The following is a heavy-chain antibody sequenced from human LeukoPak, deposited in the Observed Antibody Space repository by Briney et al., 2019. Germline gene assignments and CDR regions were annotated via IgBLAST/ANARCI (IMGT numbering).Heavy chain of an antibody. Sequence: GGSLRLSCAASGFTFSSYWMSWVRQAPGKGLEWVANIKQDGSEKYYVDSVKGRFTISRDNAKNSLYLQMNSLRAEDTAVYYCASAVVVPAAFAFDIWGQGTMVTVSS. CDR1: GFTFSSYW. CDR3: ASAVVVPAAFAFDI. D-gene: IGHD2-2*01. V-gene: IGHV3-7*01. J-gene: IGHJ3*02. CDR2: IKQDGSEK.